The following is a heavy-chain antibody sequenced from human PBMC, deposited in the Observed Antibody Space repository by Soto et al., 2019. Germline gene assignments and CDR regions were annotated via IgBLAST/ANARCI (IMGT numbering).Heavy chain of an antibody. CDR2: ISGRGGST. Sequence: EVQLLESGGGVVQPGGSLRLSCAASGFTFSSYAMSWVRQAPGKGLEWVSSISGRGGSTYYADSVKGRFTISRDNSKNTLYLQMNSLRAEDTAVYYCAKWSAPPYYYGMGVWGQGTTVTVSS. V-gene: IGHV3-23*01. J-gene: IGHJ6*02. CDR1: GFTFSSYA. CDR3: AKWSAPPYYYGMGV. D-gene: IGHD3-3*01.